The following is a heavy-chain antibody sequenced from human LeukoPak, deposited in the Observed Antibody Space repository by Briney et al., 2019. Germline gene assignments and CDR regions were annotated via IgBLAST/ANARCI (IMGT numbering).Heavy chain of an antibody. CDR1: GGSISSTNYY. V-gene: IGHV4-39*01. CDR3: ATSGWYLLPGIY. CDR2: IYYSGST. Sequence: AETLSLTCTVSGGSISSTNYYWGWILQPPGKGLEWIGSIYYSGSTYYNPSLKSRVTISVDTSKNQFSLKLSSVTAADTAVFYCATSGWYLLPGIYWGQGTLVTVSS. D-gene: IGHD6-19*01. J-gene: IGHJ4*02.